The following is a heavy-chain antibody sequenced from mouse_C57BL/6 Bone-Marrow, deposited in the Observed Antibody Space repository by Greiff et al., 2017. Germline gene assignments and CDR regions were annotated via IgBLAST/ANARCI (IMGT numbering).Heavy chain of an antibody. V-gene: IGHV5-6-5*01. CDR1: GFTFSSYA. Sequence: EVMLVESGGGLVKPGGSLKLSCAASGFTFSSYAMSWVRQTPEKRLEWVASISSGGSTYYPDSVKGRFTISRYNARNILYLQMSSLSAEATAMYYCARVDYDRAYAMDYWGQGTSVTVSS. D-gene: IGHD2-4*01. CDR3: ARVDYDRAYAMDY. CDR2: ISSGGST. J-gene: IGHJ4*01.